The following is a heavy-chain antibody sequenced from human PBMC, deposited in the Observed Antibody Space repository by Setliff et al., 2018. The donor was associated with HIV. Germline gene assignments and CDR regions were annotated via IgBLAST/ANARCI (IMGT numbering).Heavy chain of an antibody. Sequence: GGSLRLSCAASGFTVSSNYMSWVRQAPGKGLEWVSVIYSGGSTYYADSVKGRFTISRDNSKNTLYLQMNSLRAEDTAVYYCAITDGYPGSYPKPFDPWGQGTLVTVSS. CDR3: AITDGYPGSYPKPFDP. D-gene: IGHD3-10*01. V-gene: IGHV3-53*01. CDR2: IYSGGST. CDR1: GFTVSSNY. J-gene: IGHJ5*02.